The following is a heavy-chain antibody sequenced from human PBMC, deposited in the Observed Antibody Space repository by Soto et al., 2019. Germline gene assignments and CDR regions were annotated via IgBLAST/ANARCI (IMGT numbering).Heavy chain of an antibody. D-gene: IGHD2-15*01. V-gene: IGHV3-30*03. J-gene: IGHJ4*02. Sequence: QVQLVESGGGVVQPGRSLRLSCATSGFTFSSYGMHWVRQAPGKGLEWVAVISYDGSNKYFADSVKGLFTISRDNSKNTLYHQMNSLRAEDTAVYYGARDGSWSAGSCRGFDYWGQGTLVTVSS. CDR3: ARDGSWSAGSCRGFDY. CDR2: ISYDGSNK. CDR1: GFTFSSYG.